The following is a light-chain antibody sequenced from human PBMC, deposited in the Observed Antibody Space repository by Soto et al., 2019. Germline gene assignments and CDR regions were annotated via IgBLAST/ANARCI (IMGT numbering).Light chain of an antibody. V-gene: IGKV1-39*01. J-gene: IGKJ1*01. CDR1: QSISNH. Sequence: DIQMTQSPSSLSASVKDRVIITCRASQSISNHLNWYQQKPGKAPKLLIFAASSLQSGVPSRFSGSRSGPDFTLTISSLQSEDFATYYCQQSYSSPPTFGQGTKVEIK. CDR3: QQSYSSPPT. CDR2: AAS.